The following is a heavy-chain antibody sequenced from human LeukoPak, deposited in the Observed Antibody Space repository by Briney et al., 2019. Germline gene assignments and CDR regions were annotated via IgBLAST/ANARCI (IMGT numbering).Heavy chain of an antibody. CDR1: GGSFSGYY. Sequence: PSETLSLTCAVYGGSFSGYYWNWIRQPPGKGLEWIGEINHSGSTNYNPSLKSRVTISVDTSKDQFSLKLSSVTAADTAVYYCARRHWDYGDEDFDYWGQGTLVTVSS. V-gene: IGHV4-34*01. D-gene: IGHD4-17*01. CDR2: INHSGST. J-gene: IGHJ4*02. CDR3: ARRHWDYGDEDFDY.